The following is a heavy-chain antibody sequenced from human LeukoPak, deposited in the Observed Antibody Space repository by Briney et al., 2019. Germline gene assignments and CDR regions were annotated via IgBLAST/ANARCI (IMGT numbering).Heavy chain of an antibody. Sequence: GGSLRLSCAASGFTFSTYAMSWVRQAPGKGLEWVSAISGSGVSTYYADSVKGRFTISRDNSRNTLYLQMNSLRAEDTAVYYCAKDMVPSSSWYGRINYWGQGTLVTVSS. D-gene: IGHD6-13*01. V-gene: IGHV3-23*01. CDR3: AKDMVPSSSWYGRINY. CDR2: ISGSGVST. CDR1: GFTFSTYA. J-gene: IGHJ4*02.